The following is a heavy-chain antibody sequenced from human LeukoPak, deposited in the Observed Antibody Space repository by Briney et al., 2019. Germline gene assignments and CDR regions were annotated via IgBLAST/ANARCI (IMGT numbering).Heavy chain of an antibody. CDR1: GFTFGTYS. J-gene: IGHJ3*02. V-gene: IGHV3-21*04. D-gene: IGHD3-10*01. Sequence: KTGGSLRLSCAASGFTFGTYSMNWVRQAPGKGLEWVSSISSSSGYIYYADSVKGRFTISRDNAKNSLYLQMNSLRAEDTAVYYCARGPGGAFDIWGQGTMVTVSS. CDR2: ISSSSGYI. CDR3: ARGPGGAFDI.